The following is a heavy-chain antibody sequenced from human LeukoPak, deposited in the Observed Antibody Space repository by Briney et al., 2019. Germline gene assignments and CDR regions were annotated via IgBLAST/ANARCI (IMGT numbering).Heavy chain of an antibody. CDR3: VRDVSRRIGMDV. CDR2: ISPVSSYT. D-gene: IGHD2/OR15-2a*01. V-gene: IGHV3-21*01. J-gene: IGHJ6*02. Sequence: GGSLRLSCLASGFSLNSYTMNWVREAPGKGLEWVSTISPVSSYTWYAESVKGRFTISRDNPKNSLYLQMDSLRAEDTAVYYCVRDVSRRIGMDVWGQGTAVTVSS. CDR1: GFSLNSYT.